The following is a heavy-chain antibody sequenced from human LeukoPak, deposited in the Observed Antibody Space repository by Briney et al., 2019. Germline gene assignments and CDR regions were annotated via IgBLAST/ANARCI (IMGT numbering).Heavy chain of an antibody. D-gene: IGHD2-8*01. Sequence: SETLSLTCFVSGDSVSSGGSYWSWIRQPPGQGLEWIGYIYYSVSTSYNPSLKSRVTISVDTSKNQFSLRLTSVTAADTALYYCARDPPTTCTFDYWGQGTRVTVSS. CDR1: GDSVSSGGSY. V-gene: IGHV4-61*08. CDR3: ARDPPTTCTFDY. CDR2: IYYSVST. J-gene: IGHJ4*02.